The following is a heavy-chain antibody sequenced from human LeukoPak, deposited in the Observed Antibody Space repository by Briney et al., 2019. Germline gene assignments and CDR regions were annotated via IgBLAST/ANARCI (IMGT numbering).Heavy chain of an antibody. CDR1: GYTFTSYG. J-gene: IGHJ4*02. D-gene: IGHD2-2*01. Sequence: ASVKVSCKASGYTFTSYGISWVRQAPGQGLEWMGWISGYNGNTNYAQKFQGRVTMTIDTSTSTLYMELRSLTSDDTAVYYCARDLDSGYNSSWSEDYKILDYWGQGTLVTVSS. CDR3: ARDLDSGYNSSWSEDYKILDY. V-gene: IGHV1-18*01. CDR2: ISGYNGNT.